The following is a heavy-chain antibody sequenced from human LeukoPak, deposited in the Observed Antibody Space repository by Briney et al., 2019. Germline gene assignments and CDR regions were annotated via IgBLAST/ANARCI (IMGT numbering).Heavy chain of an antibody. Sequence: GGSLRLSCAASGFTFSSYAMHWVRQAPGKGLEYVSAISSNGGSTYYANSVKGRFTISRDNSKNTPYLQMGSLRAEDMAVYYCARDHYYDSSGYYTPLDIWGQGTMVTVSS. J-gene: IGHJ3*02. CDR1: GFTFSSYA. V-gene: IGHV3-64*01. CDR3: ARDHYYDSSGYYTPLDI. CDR2: ISSNGGST. D-gene: IGHD3-22*01.